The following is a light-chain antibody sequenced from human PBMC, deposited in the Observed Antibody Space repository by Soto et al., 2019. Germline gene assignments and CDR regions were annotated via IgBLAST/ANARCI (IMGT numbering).Light chain of an antibody. CDR2: EDN. CDR3: QSYDATNQV. Sequence: NFMLTQPHSVSESPGKTVIISCTRSSGSIASNYLQWYQQRPGSSPTTVIYEDNQIPSGVPDRFSVSIDSSSNSASLTSSGLETEDEADYFCQSYDATNQVFGGGTKLTVL. V-gene: IGLV6-57*01. J-gene: IGLJ3*02. CDR1: SGSIASNY.